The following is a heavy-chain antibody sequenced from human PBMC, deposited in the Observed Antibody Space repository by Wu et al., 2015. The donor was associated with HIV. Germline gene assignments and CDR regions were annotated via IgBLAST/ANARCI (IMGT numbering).Heavy chain of an antibody. J-gene: IGHJ3*02. CDR1: GYTFTSYG. Sequence: QVQLVQSGAEVKKPGASVKVSCKASGYTFTSYGISWVRQAPGQGLEWMGWISAYNGNTNYAQKLQGRVTMTTDTSTSTAYMELRSLRSDDTAVYYCARDSYYYDSSGYLGAFDIWGQGTMVTSLQ. D-gene: IGHD3-22*01. CDR3: ARDSYYYDSSGYLGAFDI. V-gene: IGHV1-18*01. CDR2: ISAYNGNT.